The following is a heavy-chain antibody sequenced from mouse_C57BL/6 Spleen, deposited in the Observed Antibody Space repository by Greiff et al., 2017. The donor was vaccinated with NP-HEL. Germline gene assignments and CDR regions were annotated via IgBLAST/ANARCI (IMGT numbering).Heavy chain of an antibody. V-gene: IGHV5-4*03. J-gene: IGHJ2*01. Sequence: EVKLVESGGGLVKPGGSLKLSCAASGFTFSSYAMSWVRQTPEKRLGWVATISDGGSYTYYPDNVKGRFTISRDNAKNNLSLQMSQLKSEDAAMYYCARGRENYPSFDYWGQGTTLTVSS. CDR3: ARGRENYPSFDY. D-gene: IGHD2-1*01. CDR1: GFTFSSYA. CDR2: ISDGGSYT.